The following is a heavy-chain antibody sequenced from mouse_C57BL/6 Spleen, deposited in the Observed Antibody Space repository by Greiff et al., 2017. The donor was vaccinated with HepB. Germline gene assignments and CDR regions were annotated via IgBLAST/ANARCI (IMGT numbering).Heavy chain of an antibody. D-gene: IGHD2-5*01. CDR3: ARTYSNYRAMDY. CDR1: GYAFTNYL. V-gene: IGHV1-54*01. J-gene: IGHJ4*01. Sequence: QVQLKESGAELVRPGTSVKVSCKASGYAFTNYLIEWVKQRPGQGLEWIGVINPGSGGTNYNEKFKGKATLTADKSSSTAYMQLSSLTSEDSAVYFCARTYSNYRAMDYWGQGTSVTVSS. CDR2: INPGSGGT.